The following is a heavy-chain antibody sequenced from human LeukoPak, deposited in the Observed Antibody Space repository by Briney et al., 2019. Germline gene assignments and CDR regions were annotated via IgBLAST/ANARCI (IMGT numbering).Heavy chain of an antibody. V-gene: IGHV4-34*01. CDR3: ARLRGFLEWLFHFDY. CDR1: GGSFSGYY. CDR2: IYYSGST. J-gene: IGHJ4*02. D-gene: IGHD3-3*01. Sequence: SETLSLTCAVYGGSFSGYYWSWIRQPPGKGLEWIGSIYYSGSTYYNPSLKSRVTISVDTSKNQFSLKLSSVTAADTAVYYCARLRGFLEWLFHFDYWGQGTLVTVSS.